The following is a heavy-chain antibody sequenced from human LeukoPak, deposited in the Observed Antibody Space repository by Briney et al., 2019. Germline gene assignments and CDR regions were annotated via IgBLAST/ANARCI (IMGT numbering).Heavy chain of an antibody. CDR1: GGSFSGYY. J-gene: IGHJ4*02. CDR2: INHSGST. Sequence: SETLSLTCAVYGGSFSGYYWSWIRQPPGKGLEWIGEINHSGSTNYNPSLKSRVTISVDTSKNQFSLKLSSVTAAGTAVYYCARRVAWIALDYWGQGSLVTVSS. V-gene: IGHV4-34*01. CDR3: ARRVAWIALDY. D-gene: IGHD5-12*01.